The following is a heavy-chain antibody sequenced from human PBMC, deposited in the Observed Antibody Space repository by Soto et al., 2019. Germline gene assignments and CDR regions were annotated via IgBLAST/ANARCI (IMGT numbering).Heavy chain of an antibody. CDR3: ARDKYCSSTSCYALDYNWFDP. V-gene: IGHV4-38-2*02. CDR2: IYHSGST. J-gene: IGHJ5*02. CDR1: GYSISSGYY. Sequence: PSETHSLTCAVSGYSISSGYYWGWIRQPPGKGLEWIGSIYHSGSTYYNPSLKSRVTISVDTSKNQFSLKLSSVTAADTAVYYCARDKYCSSTSCYALDYNWFDPWGQGTLVTVSS. D-gene: IGHD2-2*01.